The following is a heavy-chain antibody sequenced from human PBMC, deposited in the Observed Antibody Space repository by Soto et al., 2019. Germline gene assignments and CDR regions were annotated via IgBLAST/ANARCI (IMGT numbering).Heavy chain of an antibody. J-gene: IGHJ5*02. CDR2: IYHSGST. V-gene: IGHV4-4*02. Sequence: SETLSLTCAVSSGSISSSNGWSWVRQPPGKGLEWIGEIYHSGSTNYNPSLKSRVTISVDKSKNQFSLKLSSVTAADTAVYYCARVNRLLWFGELTQGIWFDPWGQGTLVTVSS. CDR3: ARVNRLLWFGELTQGIWFDP. D-gene: IGHD3-10*01. CDR1: SGSISSSNG.